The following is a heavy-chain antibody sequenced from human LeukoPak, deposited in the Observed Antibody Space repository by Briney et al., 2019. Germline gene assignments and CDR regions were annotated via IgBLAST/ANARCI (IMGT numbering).Heavy chain of an antibody. D-gene: IGHD2-2*01. V-gene: IGHV3-30-3*01. Sequence: GGSLRLSCAASGFTFSSYAMHWVRQAPGKGLEWVAVISYDGSNKYYADSVKGRFTISRDNSKNTLYLQMNSLRAEDTAVYYCARELYCSSTSCYGGLFDYWGQGTLVTVSS. CDR3: ARELYCSSTSCYGGLFDY. J-gene: IGHJ4*02. CDR1: GFTFSSYA. CDR2: ISYDGSNK.